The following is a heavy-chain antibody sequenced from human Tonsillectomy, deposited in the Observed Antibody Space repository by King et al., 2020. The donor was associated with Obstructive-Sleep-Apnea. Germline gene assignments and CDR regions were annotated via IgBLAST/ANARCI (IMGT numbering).Heavy chain of an antibody. CDR2: IYYSGST. J-gene: IGHJ2*01. CDR3: ARVSLDYGGNPDYWYLDL. V-gene: IGHV4-59*11. Sequence: QLQESGPGLVKPSETLSLTCTVSGGFITSHYWSWMRQPPGKGLEWIGYIYYSGSTNYNPSLKSRVTISIDSSNNQFSVKLSSVTAADTAVYYCARVSLDYGGNPDYWYLDLWGRGTLVTVSS. CDR1: GGFITSHY. D-gene: IGHD4-23*01.